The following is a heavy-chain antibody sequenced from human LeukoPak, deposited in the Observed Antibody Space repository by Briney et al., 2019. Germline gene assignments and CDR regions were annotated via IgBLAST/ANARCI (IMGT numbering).Heavy chain of an antibody. CDR1: GYSFASYW. Sequence: GESLKISCQGSGYSFASYWIGWVRLMPGQGLEWMGIIYPGDSDTKYSPSFQGRVTISADKSINTAYLQWSSLKASDTAIYYCARQDGSAYYYFDYWGQGTLDTVSS. CDR3: ARQDGSAYYYFDY. D-gene: IGHD6-19*01. V-gene: IGHV5-51*01. J-gene: IGHJ4*02. CDR2: IYPGDSDT.